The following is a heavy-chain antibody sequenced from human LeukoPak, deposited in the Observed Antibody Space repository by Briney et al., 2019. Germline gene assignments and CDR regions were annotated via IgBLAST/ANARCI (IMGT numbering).Heavy chain of an antibody. Sequence: SQTLSLTCTVSGGSISSGSYYWSWIRQPAGKGLEWIGRIYTSGSTNYNPSLKSRVTISVDTSKNQFSLKLSSVTAADTAVYYCARHHPGSSGYFDYWGQGTLVTVSS. CDR2: IYTSGST. CDR1: GGSISSGSYY. CDR3: ARHHPGSSGYFDY. J-gene: IGHJ4*02. D-gene: IGHD3-10*01. V-gene: IGHV4-61*02.